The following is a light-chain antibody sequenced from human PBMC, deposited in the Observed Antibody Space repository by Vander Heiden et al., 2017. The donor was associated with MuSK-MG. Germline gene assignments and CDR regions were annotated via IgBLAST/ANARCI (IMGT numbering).Light chain of an antibody. Sequence: DIVMTQSPLSLPVTPGEPASISCRSSQSLLHSNGYNYLDWYLQKPGQSPQLLIYLGSNRASGVPDRFSGSGSGTDFTLKISRVEAEDVGVYYCMQDLQTPTFGPGTKVDIK. CDR3: MQDLQTPT. V-gene: IGKV2-28*01. CDR1: QSLLHSNGYNY. J-gene: IGKJ3*01. CDR2: LGS.